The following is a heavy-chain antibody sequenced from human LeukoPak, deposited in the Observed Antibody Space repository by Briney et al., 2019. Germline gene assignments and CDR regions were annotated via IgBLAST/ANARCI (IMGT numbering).Heavy chain of an antibody. J-gene: IGHJ1*01. V-gene: IGHV4-34*01. Sequence: SETLSLTCAVYGGSFSGYYWSWIRQPPGKGLVWIGEINHSGSTNYNPSLKSRVTISVDTSKNQFSLKLSSVTAADTAVYYCAREGRRWLVGSWGQGTLVTVSS. CDR3: AREGRRWLVGS. CDR1: GGSFSGYY. CDR2: INHSGST. D-gene: IGHD6-19*01.